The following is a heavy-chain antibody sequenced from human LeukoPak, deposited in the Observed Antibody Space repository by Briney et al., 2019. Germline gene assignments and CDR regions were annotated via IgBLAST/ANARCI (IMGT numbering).Heavy chain of an antibody. CDR1: GYTFTNYG. D-gene: IGHD3-22*01. V-gene: IGHV1-18*01. CDR2: ISAYSGNT. Sequence: ASVKVSCKASGYTFTNYGITWLRQAPGQGLERMGWISAYSGNTDYAQKLQGRVTMTTDTSTSTAYMELRSLRSDDTAVYYCARGLYYDSSGYYPYSSWGQGTLVTVSS. CDR3: ARGLYYDSSGYYPYSS. J-gene: IGHJ4*02.